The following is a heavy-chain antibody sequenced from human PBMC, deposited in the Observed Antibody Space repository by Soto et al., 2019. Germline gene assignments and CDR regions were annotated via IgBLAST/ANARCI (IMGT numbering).Heavy chain of an antibody. J-gene: IGHJ3*02. D-gene: IGHD3-16*01. CDR2: IRSKASGGTV. V-gene: IGHV3-49*03. CDR1: GFTFADYA. Sequence: EVQLVESGGDLVQPGRSLRLSCTTSGFTFADYAVSWLRQAPGKGLGWVSFIRSKASGGTVEYAASVKGRFTMSRDDSKSIAYLQMNSLKPEDTAVYYCTRDPLGVRAFDIWGQGTMVNVSS. CDR3: TRDPLGVRAFDI.